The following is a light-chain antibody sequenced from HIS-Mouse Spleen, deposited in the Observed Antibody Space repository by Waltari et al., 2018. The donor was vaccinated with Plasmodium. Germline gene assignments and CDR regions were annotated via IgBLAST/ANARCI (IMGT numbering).Light chain of an antibody. J-gene: IGKJ3*01. V-gene: IGKV1-33*01. CDR3: QQYDNLPPLFT. CDR1: QDISHY. Sequence: DIQMTQSPSSLSASVGDRVTITCQASQDISHYLNWYQQKPGKAPKLLIYDACNLETGGPSRFSGSGSGTDFTYTISSLQPEDIATYYCQQYDNLPPLFTFGPGTKVDIK. CDR2: DAC.